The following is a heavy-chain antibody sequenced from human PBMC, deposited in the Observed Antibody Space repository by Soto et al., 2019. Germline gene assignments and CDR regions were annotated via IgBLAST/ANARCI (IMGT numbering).Heavy chain of an antibody. CDR3: ARELIYYDFCSGYVNWFDP. Sequence: ASVKVSCKASGYTFTSYGISWVRQAPGQRLEWMGWINAGNGNTKYSQKFQGRVTITRDTSASTAYMELSSLRSEDTAVYYCARELIYYDFCSGYVNWFDPWGQGTLVTVSS. CDR1: GYTFTSYG. CDR2: INAGNGNT. D-gene: IGHD3-3*01. V-gene: IGHV1-3*01. J-gene: IGHJ5*02.